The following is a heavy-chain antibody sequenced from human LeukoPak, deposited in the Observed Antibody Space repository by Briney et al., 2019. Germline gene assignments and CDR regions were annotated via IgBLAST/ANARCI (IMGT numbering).Heavy chain of an antibody. J-gene: IGHJ4*02. CDR1: GYTFTSYG. CDR2: ISAYNGNT. CDR3: ARSENPDDFWSGELDY. D-gene: IGHD3-3*01. V-gene: IGHV1-18*01. Sequence: GASVKVSCKASGYTFTSYGISWVRQAPGQGLEWMGWISAYNGNTNYAQKLQGRVTMTTDTSTSTAYMELRSLRSDDTAVYYCARSENPDDFWSGELDYWGQGTLVTVSS.